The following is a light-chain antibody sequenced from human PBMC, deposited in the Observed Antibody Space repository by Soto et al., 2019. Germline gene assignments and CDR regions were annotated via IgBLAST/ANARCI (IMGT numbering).Light chain of an antibody. CDR3: HLYCGSPPHT. V-gene: IGKV3-20*01. Sequence: EIVLTQSPGTLSLSPGERATLSCRASQSVSSNHLAWYQQKPGQAPRLLIYGSSSRATGIPDSFSGCGSGADFTLTIGRLEPEDFAVYFCHLYCGSPPHTFGQGTKVEIK. CDR1: QSVSSNH. CDR2: GSS. J-gene: IGKJ2*01.